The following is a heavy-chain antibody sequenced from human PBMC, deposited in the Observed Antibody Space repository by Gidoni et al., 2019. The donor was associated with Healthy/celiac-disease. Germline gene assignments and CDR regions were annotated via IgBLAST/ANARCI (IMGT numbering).Heavy chain of an antibody. Sequence: QLQLQESGPGLVKPSETLSLTCTVSGGSISSSSYYWGWIRQPPGKGLEWIGSIYYSGSTYYNPSLKSRVTISVDTSKNQFSLKLSSVTAADTAVYYCARCLGSGYQDGMDVWGQGTTVTVSS. CDR2: IYYSGST. CDR1: GGSISSSSYY. V-gene: IGHV4-39*01. J-gene: IGHJ6*02. CDR3: ARCLGSGYQDGMDV. D-gene: IGHD5-12*01.